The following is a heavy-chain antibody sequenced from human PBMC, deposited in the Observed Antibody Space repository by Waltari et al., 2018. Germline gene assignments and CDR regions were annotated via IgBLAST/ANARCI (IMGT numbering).Heavy chain of an antibody. V-gene: IGHV4-4*07. CDR2: IYTSENT. CDR1: GGSISNYF. CDR3: ARENRGRSYSHFDY. J-gene: IGHJ4*02. Sequence: QVQLQESGPGLVKPSETLSLTCTASGGSISNYFWSWIRQPAGKGLEWIGRIYTSENTNYNPSLKSRVTMSVDTSKNQFSLKLNSVTAADTAVYYCARENRGRSYSHFDYWGQGTLVTVSS. D-gene: IGHD1-26*01.